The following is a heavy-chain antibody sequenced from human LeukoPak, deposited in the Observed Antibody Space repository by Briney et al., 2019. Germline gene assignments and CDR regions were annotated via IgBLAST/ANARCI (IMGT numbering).Heavy chain of an antibody. V-gene: IGHV3-66*01. J-gene: IGHJ6*02. CDR1: GFTIRGKY. CDR2: IYSDDNS. D-gene: IGHD1-1*01. CDR3: GTKYAGRDALDV. Sequence: TGGSLRLSCAASGFTIRGKYISWVRQAPGKGLEWVSVIYSDDNSKYADSVKDRFSISRDNSKNTLYLQMNSLSADDTAVYYCGTKYAGRDALDVWGQGTTVTVSS.